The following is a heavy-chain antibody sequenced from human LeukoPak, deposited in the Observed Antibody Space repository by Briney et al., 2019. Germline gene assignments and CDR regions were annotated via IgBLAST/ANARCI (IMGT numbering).Heavy chain of an antibody. CDR2: INHSGST. D-gene: IGHD6-13*01. Sequence: GSLRLSCAASGFTFSDYWMSWVRQAPGKGLEWIGEINHSGSTNYNPSLKSRVTISVDTSKNQFSLKLSSVTAADTAVYYCARDQYSSSWAGYDAFDIWGQGTMVTVSS. CDR3: ARDQYSSSWAGYDAFDI. CDR1: GFTFSDYW. V-gene: IGHV4-34*01. J-gene: IGHJ3*02.